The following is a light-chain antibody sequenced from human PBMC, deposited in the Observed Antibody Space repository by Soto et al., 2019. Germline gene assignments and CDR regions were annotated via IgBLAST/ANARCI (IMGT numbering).Light chain of an antibody. Sequence: DIQMTQSPSTLSASVGDRVTITCRASQSISSWLAWYQQKPGKAPKLLIYDASSLESGVPSRFSGIGSGTEFTLTISSLQPDDFATYYCQQYNSYSPTFGQGTKLEIK. CDR1: QSISSW. CDR3: QQYNSYSPT. J-gene: IGKJ2*01. CDR2: DAS. V-gene: IGKV1-5*01.